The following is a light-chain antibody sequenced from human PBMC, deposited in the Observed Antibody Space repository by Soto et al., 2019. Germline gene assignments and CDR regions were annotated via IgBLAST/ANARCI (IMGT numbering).Light chain of an antibody. CDR2: AGS. CDR1: QTIGSY. V-gene: IGKV1-17*01. Sequence: IHMTTPPSSLPGSEADRATIASRASQTIGSYLHWYQQKPGKAPKRRIEAGSSLHSGVPSRCSGRGSGTECTFTSSSLQPEDFATYDCLQHNSYPLTGGGGTKVDI. J-gene: IGKJ4*01. CDR3: LQHNSYPLT.